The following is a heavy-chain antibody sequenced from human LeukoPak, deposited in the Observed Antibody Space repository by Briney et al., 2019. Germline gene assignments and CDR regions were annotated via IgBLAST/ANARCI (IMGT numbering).Heavy chain of an antibody. Sequence: SETLSLTCAVYGGSFSGYYWSWIRQPPGKGLEWVGYVYNSGDTGKNPSLKSRVTILLDTSKNQCSLKLTSVSAADTAVYYCARLKLGAYFDLWGRGTLVTVSS. J-gene: IGHJ2*01. V-gene: IGHV4-34*01. CDR3: ARLKLGAYFDL. D-gene: IGHD3-16*01. CDR1: GGSFSGYY. CDR2: VYNSGDT.